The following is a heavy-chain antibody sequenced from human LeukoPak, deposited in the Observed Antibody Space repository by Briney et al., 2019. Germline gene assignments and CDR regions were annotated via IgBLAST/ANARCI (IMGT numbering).Heavy chain of an antibody. V-gene: IGHV4-39*07. CDR1: GGSISSSSYY. J-gene: IGHJ4*02. CDR3: ADSPVGATDY. CDR2: INHSGSS. Sequence: SETLSLTCTVSGGSISSSSYYWGWIRQPPGKGLEWIGEINHSGSSNYNPSLKGRVTISVDTSKNQFSLKLYSVTAADTAVYYCADSPVGATDYWGQGTLVTVSS. D-gene: IGHD1-26*01.